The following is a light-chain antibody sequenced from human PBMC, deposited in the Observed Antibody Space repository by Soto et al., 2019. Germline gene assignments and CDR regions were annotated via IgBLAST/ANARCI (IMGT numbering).Light chain of an antibody. V-gene: IGKV1-39*01. CDR3: QQSYSTLWT. CDR1: QSISSY. J-gene: IGKJ1*01. CDR2: AAS. Sequence: DIQMTQSPSSLSASVGDRVTITCRARQSISSYLNWYQQKPGKAPKLLIYAASSLQSGVPSRFSGSGSGTDFTLTISSLQPEDFATYYCQQSYSTLWTFCQGTKVEIK.